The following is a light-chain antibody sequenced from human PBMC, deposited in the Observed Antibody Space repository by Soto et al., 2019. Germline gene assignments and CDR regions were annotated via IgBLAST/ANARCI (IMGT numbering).Light chain of an antibody. Sequence: DIQVTQSPSSLSASVGDRVTITCRASQSISSYLNWYQQKPGKAPKLLIYAASSLQSGVPSRFSGSGSGTDFTLTISSLQHEDFETYYCQQSYSTPLTLGGGTKVDIK. V-gene: IGKV1-39*01. CDR3: QQSYSTPLT. CDR1: QSISSY. CDR2: AAS. J-gene: IGKJ4*01.